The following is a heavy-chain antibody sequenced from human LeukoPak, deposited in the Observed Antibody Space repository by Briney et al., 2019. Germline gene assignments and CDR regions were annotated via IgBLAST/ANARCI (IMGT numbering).Heavy chain of an antibody. CDR1: GGSFSGYY. CDR3: ARGAADFWSGYYKFDYYYYYMDV. V-gene: IGHV4-34*01. J-gene: IGHJ6*03. Sequence: PSETLSLTCAVYGGSFSGYYWSWIRQPPGKGLEWIGEINHSGSTNYNPSLKSRVTISVDTSKNQFSLKLSSVTAADTAVYYCARGAADFWSGYYKFDYYYYYMDVWGKGTTVTVSS. D-gene: IGHD3-3*01. CDR2: INHSGST.